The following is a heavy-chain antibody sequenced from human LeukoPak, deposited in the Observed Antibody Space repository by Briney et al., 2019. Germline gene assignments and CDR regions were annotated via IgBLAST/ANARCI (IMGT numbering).Heavy chain of an antibody. Sequence: GVLRLSCAASGFTFSSYSMSWVRQAPGKGLEWVSYISSSSSSIYYADSVRGRFTISRDNAKNSLYLQMNSLRAEDTAVYYCARNMLVSLYASFDPWGQGTLVTVSS. CDR3: ARNMLVSLYASFDP. CDR1: GFTFSSYS. D-gene: IGHD2-8*01. V-gene: IGHV3-48*01. J-gene: IGHJ5*02. CDR2: ISSSSSSI.